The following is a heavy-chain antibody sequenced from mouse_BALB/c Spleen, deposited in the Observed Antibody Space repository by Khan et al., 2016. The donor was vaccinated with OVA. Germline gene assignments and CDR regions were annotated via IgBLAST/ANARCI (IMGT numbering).Heavy chain of an antibody. Sequence: VQLKESGGGLVQPGGSRKLSCAASGFTFSDYGMAWVRQAPGKGPEWVAFISDLAYTIYYADTVTGRFTISRENAKNTLYLEMSSLRSEDTAIYYCGRGGGTAPFAYWGLGTLVTVSA. J-gene: IGHJ3*01. CDR3: GRGGGTAPFAY. D-gene: IGHD1-2*01. CDR1: GFTFSDYG. V-gene: IGHV5-15*02. CDR2: ISDLAYTI.